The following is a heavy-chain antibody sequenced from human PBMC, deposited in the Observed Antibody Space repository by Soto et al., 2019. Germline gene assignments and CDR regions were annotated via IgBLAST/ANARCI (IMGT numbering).Heavy chain of an antibody. Sequence: EVQLVESGGGLVQPGGSLKLSCVASGFTFSGSALHWVRQASGKGLEWVGHIRSKTNNYATVYSASVKGRFTISRDDSKNTTYLRMNSLKTEDTAVYDCTCATMVGQTRPAFEIWGQGTMVNVSS. D-gene: IGHD2-8*01. CDR2: IRSKTNNYAT. J-gene: IGHJ3*02. CDR3: TCATMVGQTRPAFEI. CDR1: GFTFSGSA. V-gene: IGHV3-73*02.